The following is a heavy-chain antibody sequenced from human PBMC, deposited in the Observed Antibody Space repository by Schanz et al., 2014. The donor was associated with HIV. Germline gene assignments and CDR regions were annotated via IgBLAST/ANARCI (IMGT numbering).Heavy chain of an antibody. D-gene: IGHD2-21*02. CDR3: ARGSSGGDSAAEYFRH. Sequence: VQLQESGPGLVKPSETLSLTCSVSGGSISNNFCNWIRQSPGKGLEWIGYIYYSGNTYYNPSLKSRVAISVDPSKNQFSLSLGSVTAADTAIYFCARGSSGGDSAAEYFRHWGQGTLVTVSS. CDR2: IYYSGNT. V-gene: IGHV4-59*06. J-gene: IGHJ1*01. CDR1: GGSISNNF.